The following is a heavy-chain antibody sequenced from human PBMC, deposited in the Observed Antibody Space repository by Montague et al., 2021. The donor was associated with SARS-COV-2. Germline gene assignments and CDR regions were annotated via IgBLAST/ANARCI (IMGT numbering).Heavy chain of an antibody. D-gene: IGHD3-3*01. CDR2: IYYSGST. Sequence: SETLSLTCTVSGGSISSYYWSWIRQPPGKGLEWIGYIYYSGSTNYNPYLKSRVTISVDTSKNQFSLKLSSVTAADTAVYYCARLARGEYYDFWSGSYEYPHYYYGMDVWGQGTTVPVSS. CDR3: ARLARGEYYDFWSGSYEYPHYYYGMDV. J-gene: IGHJ6*02. V-gene: IGHV4-59*08. CDR1: GGSISSYY.